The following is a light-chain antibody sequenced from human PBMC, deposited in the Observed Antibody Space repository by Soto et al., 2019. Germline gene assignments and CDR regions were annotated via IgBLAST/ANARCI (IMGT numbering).Light chain of an antibody. V-gene: IGKV1-39*01. Sequence: DIQMTQSPSSLSASVGDRVNMTCRASQFISTYLHGYQQKPGKAPKLLISDTSSLQSGVPSRFSGSASGTHFTLTIISLQAEDFATYCCQQSYSTWGLSFGGGTKV. J-gene: IGKJ4*01. CDR3: QQSYSTWGLS. CDR2: DTS. CDR1: QFISTY.